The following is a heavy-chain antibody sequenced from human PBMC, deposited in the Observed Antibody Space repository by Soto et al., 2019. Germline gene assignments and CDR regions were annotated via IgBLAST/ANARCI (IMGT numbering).Heavy chain of an antibody. CDR2: ISSSSYI. D-gene: IGHD3-10*01. Sequence: EVQLVESGGGLVKPGGSLRLSCAASGFTFSSYSMNWVRQAPGKGLEWVSSISSSSYIFYADSVKGRFTISRDNAKNSLYLQMNSLRAEDTAVYYCARTLYYYDSGSWGYWGQGTLVTVSS. CDR1: GFTFSSYS. CDR3: ARTLYYYDSGSWGY. J-gene: IGHJ4*02. V-gene: IGHV3-21*01.